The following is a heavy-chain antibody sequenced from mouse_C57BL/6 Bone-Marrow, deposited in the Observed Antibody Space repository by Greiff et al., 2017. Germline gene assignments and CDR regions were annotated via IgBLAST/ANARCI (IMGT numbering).Heavy chain of an antibody. Sequence: EVQVVESGGGLVQPGGSLKLSCAASGFTFSDYGMAWVRQAPRKGPEWVAFISNLAYSIYYADTVTGRFTISRENAKNTLYLEMSSLRSEDTAMYYCARGGYYYYDGFAYWGQGTLVTVSA. CDR2: ISNLAYSI. CDR1: GFTFSDYG. D-gene: IGHD2-4*01. V-gene: IGHV5-15*01. J-gene: IGHJ3*01. CDR3: ARGGYYYYDGFAY.